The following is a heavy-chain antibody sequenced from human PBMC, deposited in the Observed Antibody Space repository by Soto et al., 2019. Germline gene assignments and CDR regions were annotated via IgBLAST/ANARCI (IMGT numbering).Heavy chain of an antibody. CDR2: IHDNGRT. D-gene: IGHD3-9*01. Sequence: PSETLSLTCIVSGGSVSSNGYYWTWLRQSPGRGLEWIGYIHDNGRTHYNPSLQSRVTMSRDMSENHVPLNLRSVTIADTAVYYCARLTDIRGWPFDYWGQGILVTVYS. V-gene: IGHV4-61*03. J-gene: IGHJ4*02. CDR3: ARLTDIRGWPFDY. CDR1: GGSVSSNGYY.